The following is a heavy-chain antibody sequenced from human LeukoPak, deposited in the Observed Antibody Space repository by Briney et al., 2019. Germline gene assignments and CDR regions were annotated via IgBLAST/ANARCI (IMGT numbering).Heavy chain of an antibody. V-gene: IGHV4-59*01. D-gene: IGHD3-22*01. CDR2: IYYSGST. Sequence: PSETLSLTCTVSGGSISSYYWSWIRLPPGKGLECIGYIYYSGSTNYNPSLKSRVTISVDTSKNQFSLKLSSVTAADTAVYYCARRTYFYGSSGYYFDYWGQGTLVTVSS. J-gene: IGHJ4*02. CDR3: ARRTYFYGSSGYYFDY. CDR1: GGSISSYY.